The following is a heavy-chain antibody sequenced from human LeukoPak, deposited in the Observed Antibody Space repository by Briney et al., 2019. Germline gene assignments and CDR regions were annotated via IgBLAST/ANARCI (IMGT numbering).Heavy chain of an antibody. J-gene: IGHJ5*02. V-gene: IGHV4-61*01. CDR1: GGSISSSSYY. CDR3: ARTWVEYYYGSGSCWFDP. CDR2: IYYSGST. D-gene: IGHD3-10*01. Sequence: SETLSLTCTVSGGSISSSSYYWSWIRQPPGKGLEWIGYIYYSGSTNYNPSLKSRVTISVDTSKNQFSLKLSSVTAADTAVYYCARTWVEYYYGSGSCWFDPWGQGTLVTVSS.